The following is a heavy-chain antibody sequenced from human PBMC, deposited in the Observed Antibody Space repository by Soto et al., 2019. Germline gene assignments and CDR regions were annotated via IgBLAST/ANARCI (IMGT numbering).Heavy chain of an antibody. D-gene: IGHD3-3*01. J-gene: IGHJ4*02. CDR1: GFTFGDYA. CDR2: IRSKAYGGTT. CDR3: TRDGGFLEWLYERFDY. V-gene: IGHV3-49*03. Sequence: GGSLRLSCTASGFTFGDYAMSWFRQAPGKGLEWVGFIRSKAYGGTTEYAASVKGRFTISRDDSKSIAYLQMNSLKTEDTAVYYCTRDGGFLEWLYERFDYWGQGTLVTVSS.